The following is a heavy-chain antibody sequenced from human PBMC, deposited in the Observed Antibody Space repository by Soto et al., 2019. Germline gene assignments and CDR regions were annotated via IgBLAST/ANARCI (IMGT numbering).Heavy chain of an antibody. CDR1: GDSVSSKSAA. Sequence: PSQTLSLTCAISGDSVSSKSAAWNWIRQSPSRGLEWLGRTYYRSKWYNDYAVSVKSRITINPDTSKNQFSLQLNSVTPEDTAVYYCAGVPNPFRLKIGYEDAFDLWGQGTMVTVSS. D-gene: IGHD5-12*01. J-gene: IGHJ3*01. CDR2: TYYRSKWYN. CDR3: AGVPNPFRLKIGYEDAFDL. V-gene: IGHV6-1*01.